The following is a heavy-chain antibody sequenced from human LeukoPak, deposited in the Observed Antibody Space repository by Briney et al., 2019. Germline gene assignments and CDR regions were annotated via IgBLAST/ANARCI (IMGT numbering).Heavy chain of an antibody. J-gene: IGHJ4*02. CDR3: AKDTDGYSYGFEDY. V-gene: IGHV3-23*01. D-gene: IGHD5-18*01. CDR2: VTGSGGST. CDR1: GFTFSSYA. Sequence: GGSLRLSCAASGFTFSSYAMSWVRQAPGKGLEWVSVVTGSGGSTYYADSVKGRFTIFRDNSKNTVYLQMNSLRAEDTAIYYCAKDTDGYSYGFEDYWGQGTLVTVSS.